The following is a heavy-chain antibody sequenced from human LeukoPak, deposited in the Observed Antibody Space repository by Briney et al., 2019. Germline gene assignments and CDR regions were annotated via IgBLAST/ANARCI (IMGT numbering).Heavy chain of an antibody. CDR3: AREVVVPAALVNGIDAFDI. CDR2: INHSGST. V-gene: IGHV4-34*01. Sequence: SETLSLTCAVYGGSFSGYYWSWIRQPPGKGLEWIGEINHSGSTNYNPSLKSRVTISVGTSKNQFSLKLSSVTAADTAVYYCAREVVVPAALVNGIDAFDIWGQGTMVTVSS. CDR1: GGSFSGYY. D-gene: IGHD2-2*01. J-gene: IGHJ3*02.